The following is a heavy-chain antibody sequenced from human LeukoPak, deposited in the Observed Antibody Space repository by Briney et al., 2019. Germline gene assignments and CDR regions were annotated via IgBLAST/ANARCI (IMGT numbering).Heavy chain of an antibody. CDR2: IYYSGST. D-gene: IGHD3-22*01. V-gene: IGHV4-39*07. CDR1: GGSISSSSYY. J-gene: IGHJ3*02. Sequence: PSETLSLTCTVSGGSISSSSYYWGWIRQPPGKGLEWIGSIYYSGSTNYNPSLKSRVTISVDTSKNQFSLKLSSVTAADTAVYYCARRHYYDSSGYYYLAFDIWGQGTMVTVSS. CDR3: ARRHYYDSSGYYYLAFDI.